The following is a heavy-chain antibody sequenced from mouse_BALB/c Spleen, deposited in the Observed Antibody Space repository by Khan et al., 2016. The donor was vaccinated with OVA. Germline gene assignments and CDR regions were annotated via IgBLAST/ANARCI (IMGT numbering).Heavy chain of an antibody. CDR2: IDPANGSI. CDR3: AYALLLYAMDY. V-gene: IGHV14-3*02. D-gene: IGHD2-12*01. Sequence: VQLQQSGAELMKPGASVKLSCTASGFNIKDTYMHWVKQRPEQGLEWIGKIDPANGSIKYDPKFQGKATITADTSSNTAYLQLSSLTSEDTAVSSYAYALLLYAMDYWGQGTSVTVSS. CDR1: GFNIKDTY. J-gene: IGHJ4*01.